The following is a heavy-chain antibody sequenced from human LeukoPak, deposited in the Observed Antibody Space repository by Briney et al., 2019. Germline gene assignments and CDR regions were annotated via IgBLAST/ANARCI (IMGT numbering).Heavy chain of an antibody. CDR2: INPNTGGT. Sequence: ASVRGSCKAPGYTFTGYYMHWVRQAPGQGLEWMGWINPNTGGTNYAQKFQGRVTMTRDTSITTDYMELSRLRSDDTAVYYCARAHGDYNFDYWGQGTMVTVSS. CDR3: ARAHGDYNFDY. CDR1: GYTFTGYY. J-gene: IGHJ4*02. V-gene: IGHV1-2*02. D-gene: IGHD4-17*01.